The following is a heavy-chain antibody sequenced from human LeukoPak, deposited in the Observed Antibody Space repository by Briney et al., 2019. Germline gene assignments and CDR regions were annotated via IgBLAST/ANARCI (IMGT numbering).Heavy chain of an antibody. D-gene: IGHD5-18*01. CDR1: GFTFSSYA. V-gene: IGHV3-23*01. CDR3: AREVLDTAMALGY. J-gene: IGHJ4*02. Sequence: PGGSLRLSCPVSGFTFSSYAMSWVRQAPGRGLEWVSVISTSGESAYYADSVKGRFTISRDNSKNTLYLQMNSLRAEDTAVYYCAREVLDTAMALGYWGQGTLVTVSS. CDR2: ISTSGESA.